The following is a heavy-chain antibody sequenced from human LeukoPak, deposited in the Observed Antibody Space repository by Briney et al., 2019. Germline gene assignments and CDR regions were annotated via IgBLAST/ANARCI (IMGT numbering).Heavy chain of an antibody. CDR2: INHSGST. V-gene: IGHV4-34*01. CDR1: GGSFSGYY. J-gene: IGHJ4*02. Sequence: SETLSLTCAVYGGSFSGYYWSWIRQPPGKGLEWIGEINHSGSTNYNPSLKSRVTISIDTSKNQFSLKLTSVTAGDTGVYYWAGHGGLLGAGMSFDYWGQGTLVPVSS. CDR3: AGHGGLLGAGMSFDY. D-gene: IGHD1-26*01.